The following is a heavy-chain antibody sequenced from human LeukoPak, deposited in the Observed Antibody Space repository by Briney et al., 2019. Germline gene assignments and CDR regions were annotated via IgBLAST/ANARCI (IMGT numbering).Heavy chain of an antibody. V-gene: IGHV3-21*01. Sequence: GGSLRLSCAASEFTFSTFAMSWVRQAPGKGLEWVSSISYSSSYIYYADSVKGRFTTSRDNAKNSLYLQMNSLRAEDTAVYYCARIAVTYTFDYWGQGTLVTVSS. J-gene: IGHJ4*02. CDR1: EFTFSTFA. CDR3: ARIAVTYTFDY. D-gene: IGHD4-17*01. CDR2: ISYSSSYI.